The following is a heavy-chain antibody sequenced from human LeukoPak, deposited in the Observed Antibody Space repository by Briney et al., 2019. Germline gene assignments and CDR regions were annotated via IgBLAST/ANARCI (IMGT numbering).Heavy chain of an antibody. J-gene: IGHJ4*02. V-gene: IGHV7-4-1*02. CDR2: INTNTGNP. CDR1: GYTFTSYA. Sequence: ASVKVSCKASGYTFTSYAMNWVRQAPGQGLEWMGWINTNTGNPTYTQGFTGRFVFSLDTSVSTTYLQISSLKAEDTAVYYCARGLSVLNWNDLSRISGYWGQGTLVTVSS. CDR3: ARGLSVLNWNDLSRISGY. D-gene: IGHD1-1*01.